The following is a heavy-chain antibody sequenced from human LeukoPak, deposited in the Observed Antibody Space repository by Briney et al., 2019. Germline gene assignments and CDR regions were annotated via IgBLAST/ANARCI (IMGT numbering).Heavy chain of an antibody. CDR3: ARERSYYDNWFDP. CDR1: GGSISSYY. CDR2: IYYSGST. J-gene: IGHJ5*02. Sequence: KPSETLSLTCTVSGGSISSYYWSWIRQPPGKGLEWIGYIYYSGSTNYNPSLKSRVTISVDTSKNQFSLKLSSVTAADTAVYYCARERSYYDNWFDPWGQGTLVTVFS. V-gene: IGHV4-59*01. D-gene: IGHD3-10*01.